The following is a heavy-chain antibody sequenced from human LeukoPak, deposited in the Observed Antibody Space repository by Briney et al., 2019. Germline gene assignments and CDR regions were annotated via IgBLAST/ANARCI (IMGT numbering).Heavy chain of an antibody. CDR2: INPNSGGT. D-gene: IGHD3-10*01. Sequence: ASVKVSCKASGYTFTGYYMHWVRQAPGQGLEWMGWINPNSGGTNYAQKFQGRVTMTRDTSISTAYMELSRLRSDDTAVYYCARALGITMVRGKRAFGYWGQGTLVTVSS. V-gene: IGHV1-2*02. CDR1: GYTFTGYY. CDR3: ARALGITMVRGKRAFGY. J-gene: IGHJ4*02.